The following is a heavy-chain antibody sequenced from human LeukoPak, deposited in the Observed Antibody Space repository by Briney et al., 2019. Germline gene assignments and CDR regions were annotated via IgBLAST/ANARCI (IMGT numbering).Heavy chain of an antibody. CDR3: ARVGHMDV. CDR1: GGSISSYY. Sequence: PSETLSLTCTVSGGSISSYYWSWIRQPPGKGLEWIGYIYYSGSTYHNPSLKSRVTISVDTSKNQFSLKLSSVTVADTAVYYCARVGHMDVWGKGTTVTVSS. J-gene: IGHJ6*03. V-gene: IGHV4-59*12. CDR2: IYYSGST.